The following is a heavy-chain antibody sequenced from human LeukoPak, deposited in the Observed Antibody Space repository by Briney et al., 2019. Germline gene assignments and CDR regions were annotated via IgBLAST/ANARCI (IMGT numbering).Heavy chain of an antibody. J-gene: IGHJ4*02. CDR1: GYTFTDHY. D-gene: IGHD7-27*01. V-gene: IGHV1-2*02. CDR2: IHPGRGDT. CDR3: ARDHNWGPDY. Sequence: ASVKVSCKALGYTFTDHYFHWRRHAPGQGIEWMGWIHPGRGDTNIAQKFQGRFSLTRDMSISTAYMELSRLTSDDTAVYYCARDHNWGPDYWGQGTLVSVSS.